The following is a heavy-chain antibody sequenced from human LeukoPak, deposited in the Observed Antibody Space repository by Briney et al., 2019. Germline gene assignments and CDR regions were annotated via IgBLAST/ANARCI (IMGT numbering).Heavy chain of an antibody. CDR1: GFTVSSNY. V-gene: IGHV3-53*01. D-gene: IGHD5-12*01. Sequence: PGGSLRLSCATSGFTVSSNYMSWVRQAPGKGLDWVSVIYSGGSTYYADSVKGRFTISRDNSKNTLYLQMNSLRAEDTAVYYCAREWRYGGYVGSDYYYYGMDVWGQGTTVTVSS. CDR3: AREWRYGGYVGSDYYYYGMDV. CDR2: IYSGGST. J-gene: IGHJ6*02.